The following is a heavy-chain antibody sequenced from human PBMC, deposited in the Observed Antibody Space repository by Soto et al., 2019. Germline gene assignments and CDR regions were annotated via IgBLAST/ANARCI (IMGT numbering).Heavy chain of an antibody. J-gene: IGHJ4*02. V-gene: IGHV4-34*01. CDR3: ARGRNPRSLSVYFDY. CDR1: GGSFSGYY. CDR2: INHSGST. Sequence: SETLSLTCAVYGGSFSGYYWSWIRQPPGKGLEWIGEINHSGSTNYNPSLKSRVTISVDTSKNQFSLKLSSVTAADTAVYYCARGRNPRSLSVYFDYWGQGTLVTVSS.